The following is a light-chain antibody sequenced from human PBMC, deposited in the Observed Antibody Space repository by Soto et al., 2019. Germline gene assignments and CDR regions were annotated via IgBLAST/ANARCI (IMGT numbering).Light chain of an antibody. CDR3: QQYYASSWT. CDR1: QSISSTY. CDR2: AAS. V-gene: IGKV3-20*01. J-gene: IGKJ1*01. Sequence: EIVLTQSPGTLSLYPGERATLSCRASQSISSTYLAWYRQKPGQAPRLLIYAASSRATGIPDRFSGSGSGTDFTLTISRLEPEDFAVYYCQQYYASSWTFGQGTKVDIK.